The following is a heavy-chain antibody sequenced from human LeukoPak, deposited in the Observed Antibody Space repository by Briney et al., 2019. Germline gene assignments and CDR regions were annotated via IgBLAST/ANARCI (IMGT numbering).Heavy chain of an antibody. V-gene: IGHV4-34*01. CDR3: AREGSAVTNFDY. CDR1: GGSFSGHY. CDR2: INHSGNT. D-gene: IGHD3-10*01. Sequence: SETLSLTCAVYGGSFSGHYWSWIRQPPGKGLEWIGEINHSGNTNYSPPLKSRVTISVDTSKNQFSLKLSSVTAADTAVYYCAREGSAVTNFDYWGQGTLVTVSS. J-gene: IGHJ4*02.